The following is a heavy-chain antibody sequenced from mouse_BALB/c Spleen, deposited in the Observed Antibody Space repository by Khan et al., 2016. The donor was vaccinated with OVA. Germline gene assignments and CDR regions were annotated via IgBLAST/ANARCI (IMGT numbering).Heavy chain of an antibody. CDR3: ARRGLREDFDY. CDR2: INPSTGYT. D-gene: IGHD1-1*01. CDR1: GYTFINYW. Sequence: QVQLKESGAELAKPGASVKMSCKASGYTFINYWILWVKQRPGQGLEWIGYINPSTGYTEYNQNFKDKATLTADKSSSTAYMQLSSLTSEDSAVYSCARRGLREDFDYWGQGTTLTVSS. V-gene: IGHV1-7*01. J-gene: IGHJ2*01.